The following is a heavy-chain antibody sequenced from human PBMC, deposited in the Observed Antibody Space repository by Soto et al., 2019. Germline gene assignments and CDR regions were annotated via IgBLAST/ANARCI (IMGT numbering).Heavy chain of an antibody. CDR2: IYDSETT. J-gene: IGHJ6*02. Sequence: SETLSLTCTVSGGSINSDDSYWSWLRQPPGRGLEWIGYIYDSETTYYNPSLKSRVTISVATSKNQFSLKPNSVTAADTAVYYCARDRQSEIVAMLASNGMDVWGQGTTVTVSS. CDR3: ARDRQSEIVAMLASNGMDV. D-gene: IGHD5-12*01. V-gene: IGHV4-30-4*01. CDR1: GGSINSDDSY.